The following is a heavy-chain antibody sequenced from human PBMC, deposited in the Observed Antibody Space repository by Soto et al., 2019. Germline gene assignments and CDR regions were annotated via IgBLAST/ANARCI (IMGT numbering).Heavy chain of an antibody. CDR3: ARDTTLIIYYGMDV. Sequence: PGGSLRLSCAASGFTFDDYGMSWVRQAPGKGLEWVSGINWNGGSTGYADSVKGRFAISRDNAKNSLYLQMSSLRAEDTAVYYCARDTTLIIYYGMDVWGQGTTVTVSS. J-gene: IGHJ6*02. CDR1: GFTFDDYG. D-gene: IGHD1-26*01. CDR2: INWNGGST. V-gene: IGHV3-20*04.